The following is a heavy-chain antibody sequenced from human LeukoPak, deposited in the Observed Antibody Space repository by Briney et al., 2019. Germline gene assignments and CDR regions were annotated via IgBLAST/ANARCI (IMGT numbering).Heavy chain of an antibody. CDR1: GVTFSNHA. CDR3: ARDSIAAPIWGFDY. D-gene: IGHD6-6*01. Sequence: GGSLRLSCAASGVTFSNHAMSWIRQAPGKGLEWVSGITGSGGSTYHAESVKGRFTISRDNSKNSLYLQMNSLRAEDTAVYYCARDSIAAPIWGFDYWGQGTLVTVSS. CDR2: ITGSGGST. V-gene: IGHV3-23*01. J-gene: IGHJ4*02.